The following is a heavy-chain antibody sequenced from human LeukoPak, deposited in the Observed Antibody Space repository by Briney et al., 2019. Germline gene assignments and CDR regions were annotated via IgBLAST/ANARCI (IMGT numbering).Heavy chain of an antibody. Sequence: SETLSLTCTVSGDSISSYYWSWIRQPPGKGLEWIGYIYSSGSTKYNPSLKSRVTISVDTSKNQFSLKLSSVTAADTAVYYCARARVRSYSYDSSGFYTSDWHFDLWGRGTLVAVSS. J-gene: IGHJ2*01. CDR3: ARARVRSYSYDSSGFYTSDWHFDL. V-gene: IGHV4-59*01. CDR1: GDSISSYY. CDR2: IYSSGST. D-gene: IGHD3-22*01.